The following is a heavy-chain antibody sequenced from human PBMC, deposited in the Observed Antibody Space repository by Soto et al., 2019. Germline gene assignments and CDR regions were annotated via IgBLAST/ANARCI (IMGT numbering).Heavy chain of an antibody. CDR1: GFTFSNYG. D-gene: IGHD1-1*01. V-gene: IGHV3-23*01. CDR2: ISGSGGGT. J-gene: IGHJ3*02. Sequence: EVQLLESGGGLVQPGASLRLSCAASGFTFSNYGMSWVRQAPGKGLEWVSAISGSGGGTFYADSVRGRFTISRDNSKNTLYLQMNSLSAEDTAIYHCTKDARVRLGDDAFDIWGQGTKLTVSS. CDR3: TKDARVRLGDDAFDI.